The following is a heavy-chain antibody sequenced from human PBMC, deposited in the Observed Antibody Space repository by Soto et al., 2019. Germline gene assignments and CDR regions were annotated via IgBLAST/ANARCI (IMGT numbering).Heavy chain of an antibody. Sequence: GASVKVSCKVSGYTLTELSMHWVRQAPGKGLEWMGGFDPEDGETIYAQKFEGRVTMTEDTSTDTAYMGLSSLRSEDTAVCYCATESIVGATRGVDYWGQGTLVTVSS. D-gene: IGHD1-26*01. CDR2: FDPEDGET. CDR3: ATESIVGATRGVDY. J-gene: IGHJ4*02. V-gene: IGHV1-24*01. CDR1: GYTLTELS.